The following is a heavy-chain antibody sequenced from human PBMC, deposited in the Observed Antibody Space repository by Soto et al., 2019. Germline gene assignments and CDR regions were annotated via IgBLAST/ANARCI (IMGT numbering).Heavy chain of an antibody. CDR2: IYYSGST. D-gene: IGHD3-22*01. Sequence: QVQLQESGPGLVKPSQTLSLTCTVSGGSISSGDYYWSWIRQPPGKGLEWIGYIYYSGSTYYNPSLKSRVTISVDTSKNQFSLKLSSVTAADTAVYYCARGLGPTMIVGHWFDPWGQGTLVTVSS. J-gene: IGHJ5*02. CDR3: ARGLGPTMIVGHWFDP. V-gene: IGHV4-30-4*01. CDR1: GGSISSGDYY.